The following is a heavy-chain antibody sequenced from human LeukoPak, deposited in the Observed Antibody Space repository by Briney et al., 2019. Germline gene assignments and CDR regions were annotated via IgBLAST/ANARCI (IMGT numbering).Heavy chain of an antibody. CDR3: AKERDYGPADY. V-gene: IGHV3-23*01. J-gene: IGHJ4*02. Sequence: GGSLRLSCAASGFIFNKHAMSWVRQASGKGLEWVSGLSGSGGSTDYADSVKGRFTVSRDNSKNTLFLQMNSLRAEDTAIYYCAKERDYGPADYWGQGTLVTVSS. CDR2: LSGSGGST. D-gene: IGHD4/OR15-4a*01. CDR1: GFIFNKHA.